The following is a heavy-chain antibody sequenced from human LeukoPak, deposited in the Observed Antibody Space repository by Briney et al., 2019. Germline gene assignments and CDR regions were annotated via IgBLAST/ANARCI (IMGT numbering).Heavy chain of an antibody. CDR3: AKDGVLKVDTAIL. Sequence: GGSLRLSCAASGFTFSSYGMHWARHAPGKGLEWVAFIRYDGSNKYYADSVKGRFTISRDNSKNTLYLQMNSLRAEDTAVYYCAKDGVLKVDTAILWGQGTLVTVSS. J-gene: IGHJ4*02. D-gene: IGHD5-18*01. CDR1: GFTFSSYG. CDR2: IRYDGSNK. V-gene: IGHV3-30*02.